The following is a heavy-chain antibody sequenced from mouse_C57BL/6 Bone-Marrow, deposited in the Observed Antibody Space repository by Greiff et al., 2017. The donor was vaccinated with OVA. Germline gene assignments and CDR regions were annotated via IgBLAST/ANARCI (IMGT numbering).Heavy chain of an antibody. CDR2: IDPANGNT. CDR3: ARSYYYGSSPYYFDY. J-gene: IGHJ2*01. Sequence: LVESVAELVRPGASVKLSCTASGFNIKNTYMHWVKQRPEQGLEWIGRIDPANGNTKSAPKYQGKATITADTSANKAYLQLSSLTSEDTAIYYCARSYYYGSSPYYFDYWGQGTTLTVSS. CDR1: GFNIKNTY. V-gene: IGHV14-3*01. D-gene: IGHD1-1*01.